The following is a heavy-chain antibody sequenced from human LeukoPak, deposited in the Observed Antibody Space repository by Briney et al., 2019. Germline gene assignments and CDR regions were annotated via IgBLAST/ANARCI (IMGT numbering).Heavy chain of an antibody. CDR1: GFPFSSYG. CDR2: MWYDGSNK. CDR3: AKDDGYMSFDFDY. J-gene: IGHJ4*02. D-gene: IGHD5-24*01. V-gene: IGHV3-30*02. Sequence: GGSLRLSCAASGFPFSSYGVHWVRQAPGKGLVGVAFMWYDGSNKYSADSVKGRFTISRDNSKNTLYLQINSLRAEDTAVYYCAKDDGYMSFDFDYWGQGTLVTVSS.